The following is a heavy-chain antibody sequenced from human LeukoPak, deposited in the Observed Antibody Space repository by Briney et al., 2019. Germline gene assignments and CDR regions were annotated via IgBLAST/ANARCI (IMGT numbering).Heavy chain of an antibody. CDR1: GYTFTGYY. CDR3: ARDSKGGIPP. Sequence: ASVKVSCKASGYTFTGYYMHWVRQAPGQGLEWMGRIIPILGIANYAQKFQGRVTITADKSTSTAYMELSSLRSEDTAVYYCARDSKGGIPPWGQGTLVTVSS. CDR2: IIPILGIA. D-gene: IGHD1-1*01. J-gene: IGHJ5*02. V-gene: IGHV1-69*04.